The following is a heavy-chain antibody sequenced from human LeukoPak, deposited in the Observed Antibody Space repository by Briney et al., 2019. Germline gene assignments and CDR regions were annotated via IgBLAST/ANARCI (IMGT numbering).Heavy chain of an antibody. D-gene: IGHD6-25*01. CDR2: IYSGGST. Sequence: GGSLRLSCAASEFTVSSNYMSWVRQAPGKGLEWVSVIYSGGSTYYADSVKGRFTISRDNSKNTLYLQMNSLRAGDTAVYYCARDDSSGYFDYWGQGTLVTVSS. V-gene: IGHV3-53*01. CDR3: ARDDSSGYFDY. CDR1: EFTVSSNY. J-gene: IGHJ4*02.